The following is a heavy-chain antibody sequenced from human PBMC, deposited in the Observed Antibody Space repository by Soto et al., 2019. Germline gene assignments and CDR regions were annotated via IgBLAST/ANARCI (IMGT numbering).Heavy chain of an antibody. CDR3: ARDQMVTFFGEGGPGRYWFDP. CDR1: GYTFTSYG. J-gene: IGHJ5*02. D-gene: IGHD5-18*01. V-gene: IGHV1-18*04. Sequence: GASVKVSCKASGYTFTSYGISWVRQAPGQGLEWMGWISAYNGNTNYAQKLQGRVTMTRDTSISAAYMELSRLRSDDTAVYYCARDQMVTFFGEGGPGRYWFDPWGQGTLVTVSS. CDR2: ISAYNGNT.